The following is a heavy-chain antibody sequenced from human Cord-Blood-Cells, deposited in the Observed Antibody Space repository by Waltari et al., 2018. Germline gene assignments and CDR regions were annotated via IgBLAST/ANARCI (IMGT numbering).Heavy chain of an antibody. CDR3: ARRDSSWYDY. V-gene: IGHV4-39*01. D-gene: IGHD6-13*01. CDR2: IYYSGST. Sequence: QLQLQESGPGLVKPSETLSLTCTVSGGSISSSSYYWGWIRQPPGKGLEWIGRIYYSGSTYYNPSLKSRVTISVDTSKNQFSLKLSSVTAADTAVYYCARRDSSWYDYWGQGTLVTVSS. J-gene: IGHJ4*02. CDR1: GGSISSSSYY.